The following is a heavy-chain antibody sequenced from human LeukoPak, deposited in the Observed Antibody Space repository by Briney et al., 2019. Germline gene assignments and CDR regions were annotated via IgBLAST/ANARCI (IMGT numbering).Heavy chain of an antibody. CDR3: ATERGIRYFDGLSSPDP. J-gene: IGHJ5*02. CDR2: ISAYKGNT. CDR1: GYTFTSYG. V-gene: IGHV1-18*01. Sequence: ASVKVSCKASGYTFTSYGISWVRQAPGQGLEWMGWISAYKGNTNYAQKLQGRVTMTTDTSTSTAYMELRSLRSDDTPVYYCATERGIRYFDGLSSPDPCGQGNLFTVSS. D-gene: IGHD3-9*01.